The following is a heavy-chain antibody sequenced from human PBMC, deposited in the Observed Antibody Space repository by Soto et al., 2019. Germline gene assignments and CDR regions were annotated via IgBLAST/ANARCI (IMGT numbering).Heavy chain of an antibody. V-gene: IGHV1-3*01. CDR3: ARVITMVRGQGNAFDI. CDR1: GYTFTSYA. Sequence: QVQLVQSGAEVKKPGASVKVSCKASGYTFTSYAMHWVRQAPGQRLEWMGWINAGNGNTKYSQKFQGRVTITRDTSARTAYMELSSLRSEDTAVYYCARVITMVRGQGNAFDIWGQGTMVTVSS. D-gene: IGHD3-10*01. CDR2: INAGNGNT. J-gene: IGHJ3*02.